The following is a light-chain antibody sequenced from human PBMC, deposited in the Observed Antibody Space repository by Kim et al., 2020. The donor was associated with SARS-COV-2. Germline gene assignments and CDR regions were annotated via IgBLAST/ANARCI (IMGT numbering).Light chain of an antibody. CDR3: GSYTLTHTYV. CDR1: NNGGDVLDR. Sequence: GHSITVSCTRTNNGGDVLDRVSWYQQQPDKAPKLIIFDVAKRPSGVSNRFSGSRSANTASLIISGLQTDDDADYYCGSYTLTHTYVFGSGTKVTVL. CDR2: DVA. V-gene: IGLV2-14*03. J-gene: IGLJ1*01.